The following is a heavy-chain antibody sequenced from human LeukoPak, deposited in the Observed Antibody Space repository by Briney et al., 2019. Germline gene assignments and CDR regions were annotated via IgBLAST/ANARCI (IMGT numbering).Heavy chain of an antibody. D-gene: IGHD3-10*01. J-gene: IGHJ3*02. CDR1: GYTLTSYG. CDR2: IIPILGIA. Sequence: ASVKVSCKASGYTLTSYGISWVRQAPGQGLEWMGRIIPILGIANYAQKFQGRVTITADKSTSTAYMELSSLRSEDTAVYYCARYGLGSEDAFDIWGQGTMVTVSS. CDR3: ARYGLGSEDAFDI. V-gene: IGHV1-69*04.